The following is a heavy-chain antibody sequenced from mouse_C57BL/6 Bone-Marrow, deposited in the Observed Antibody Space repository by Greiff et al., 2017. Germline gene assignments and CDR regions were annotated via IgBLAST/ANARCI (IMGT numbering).Heavy chain of an antibody. CDR1: GFTFSSYG. CDR2: ISSGGSYT. V-gene: IGHV5-6*02. Sequence: EVMLVESGGDLVKPGGSLKLSCAASGFTFSSYGMSWVRQTPDKRLEWVATISSGGSYTYYPDSVKGRFTISRDNAKNTLYLQMSSLKSEDTAMYDCARRGNWDGYGGQGTTLTVSS. D-gene: IGHD4-1*01. J-gene: IGHJ2*01. CDR3: ARRGNWDGY.